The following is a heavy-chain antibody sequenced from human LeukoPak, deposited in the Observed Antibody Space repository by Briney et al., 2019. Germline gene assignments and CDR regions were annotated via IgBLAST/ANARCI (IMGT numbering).Heavy chain of an antibody. CDR1: GYTFTSYY. CDR3: ARDGVARERCSSTSCYGVGSFDY. D-gene: IGHD2-2*01. J-gene: IGHJ4*02. CDR2: INPSGGST. V-gene: IGHV1-46*01. Sequence: ASVKVSCKASGYTFTSYYMHWVRQAPGQGLEWMGIINPSGGSTSYAQKFKGRVTMTRDTSTSTVYMELSSLRSEDTAVYYCARDGVARERCSSTSCYGVGSFDYWGQGTLVTVSS.